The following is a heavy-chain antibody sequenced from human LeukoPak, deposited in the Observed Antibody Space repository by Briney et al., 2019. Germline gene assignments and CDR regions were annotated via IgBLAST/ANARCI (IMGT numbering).Heavy chain of an antibody. CDR2: IIPIFGTA. V-gene: IGHV1-69*13. Sequence: SAKVSCKASGGTFSSYAISWVRQAPGQGLEWMGGIIPIFGTANYAQTFQGRVTITADESTSTAYMELSSLRSEDTAVYYCARALPSSSWYSPSFDYWGQGTLVTVSS. J-gene: IGHJ4*02. CDR3: ARALPSSSWYSPSFDY. CDR1: GGTFSSYA. D-gene: IGHD6-13*01.